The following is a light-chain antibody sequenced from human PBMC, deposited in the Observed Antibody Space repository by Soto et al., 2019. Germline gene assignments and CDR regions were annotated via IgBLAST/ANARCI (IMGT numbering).Light chain of an antibody. Sequence: DIVLTHSPATQYLCPGERAPPSCRASPSVTNFLAWYQQKPGQAPRLLIFGASNRATGIPARFSGSGSGTDLTLTTSSLETEGAAVYYCQQRSNWPPITFGQGTRLEI. J-gene: IGKJ5*01. V-gene: IGKV3-11*01. CDR1: PSVTNF. CDR2: GAS. CDR3: QQRSNWPPIT.